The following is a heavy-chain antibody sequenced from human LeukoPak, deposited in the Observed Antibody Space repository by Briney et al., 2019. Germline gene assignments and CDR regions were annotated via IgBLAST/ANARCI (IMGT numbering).Heavy chain of an antibody. CDR3: ARNRVATIYGKFDY. V-gene: IGHV4-59*02. D-gene: IGHD5-12*01. CDR1: GGSVSAFY. J-gene: IGHJ4*02. Sequence: KPSETLSLTCTVSGGSVSAFYWSWIRQPQGNGLQWIGDVSYTGSTNHTGSTNYNPSLKSRVNISVDTSNNQFSLKLSSLTAADTAVYFCARNRVATIYGKFDYWGQGTLVTVSS. CDR2: VSYTGSTNHTGST.